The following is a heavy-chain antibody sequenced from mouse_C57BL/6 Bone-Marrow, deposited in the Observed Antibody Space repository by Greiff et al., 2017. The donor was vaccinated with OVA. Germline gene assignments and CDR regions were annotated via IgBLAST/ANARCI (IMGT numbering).Heavy chain of an antibody. CDR1: GYTFTSYW. V-gene: IGHV1-64*01. D-gene: IGHD2-4*01. CDR2: IHPNSGST. CDR3: ARSESTMITTRAMDY. J-gene: IGHJ4*01. Sequence: QVQLKQPGAELVKPGASVKLSCKASGYTFTSYWMHWVKPRPGQGLEWIGMIHPNSGSTNYNEKFKSKATLTVDKSSSTAYMQLSSLTSEDSAVYYCARSESTMITTRAMDYWGQGTSVTVSS.